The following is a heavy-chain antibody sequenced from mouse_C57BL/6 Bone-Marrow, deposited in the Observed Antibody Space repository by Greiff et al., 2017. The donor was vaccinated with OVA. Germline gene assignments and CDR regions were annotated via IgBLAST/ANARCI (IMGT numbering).Heavy chain of an antibody. D-gene: IGHD1-1*01. J-gene: IGHJ3*01. Sequence: EVMLVESGGDLVKPGGSLKLSCAASGFTFSSYGMSWVRQTPDKRLEWVANISSGGSYNYSPDSVKGRFTISRDNAKNTLYLQKSSLKSEDTAMYYCARHGSFAYWGQGTLVTVSA. CDR1: GFTFSSYG. CDR3: ARHGSFAY. V-gene: IGHV5-6*02. CDR2: ISSGGSYN.